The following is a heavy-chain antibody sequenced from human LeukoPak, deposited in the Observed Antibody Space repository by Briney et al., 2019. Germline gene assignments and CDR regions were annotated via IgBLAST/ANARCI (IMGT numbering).Heavy chain of an antibody. CDR1: GYSCNSYW. J-gene: IGHJ4*02. CDR3: ARRRDLYSGSYYPFDY. D-gene: IGHD1-26*01. Sequence: GDSLKISCKGSGYSCNSYWIGWVRQMPGKGLKWMGIIYSGDSDARYSPSFQGQVTISADKSISTAYLQWSSLKASDTAMYYCARRRDLYSGSYYPFDYWGQGTLVTVSS. V-gene: IGHV5-51*01. CDR2: IYSGDSDA.